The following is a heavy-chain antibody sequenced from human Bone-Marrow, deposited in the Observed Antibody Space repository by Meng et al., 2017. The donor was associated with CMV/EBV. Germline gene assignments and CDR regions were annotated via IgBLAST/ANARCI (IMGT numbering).Heavy chain of an antibody. CDR2: IYYSGST. Sequence: GSSSSGGYYWSWIRQHPGKGLEWIGYIYYSGSTYYNPSLKSRVTISVDTSKNQFSLKLSSVTAADTAVYYCARGFIVVVPAINWFDPWGQGTLVTVSS. V-gene: IGHV4-31*02. CDR3: ARGFIVVVPAINWFDP. D-gene: IGHD2-2*01. J-gene: IGHJ5*02. CDR1: GSSSSGGYY.